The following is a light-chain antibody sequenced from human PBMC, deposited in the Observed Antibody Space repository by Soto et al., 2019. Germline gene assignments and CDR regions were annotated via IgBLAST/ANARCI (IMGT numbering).Light chain of an antibody. CDR1: ENIRDF. V-gene: IGKV1-39*01. CDR3: HQYYSFPLT. CDR2: AAS. Sequence: DIQMTQSPSSLSTSVGDRVTITCRASENIRDFVTWYQQKPGTAPELLIYAASTLQSGVPSRFSGRGSGTDFTLTISCLQSEDFATYYCHQYYSFPLTFGGGTKGDIK. J-gene: IGKJ4*01.